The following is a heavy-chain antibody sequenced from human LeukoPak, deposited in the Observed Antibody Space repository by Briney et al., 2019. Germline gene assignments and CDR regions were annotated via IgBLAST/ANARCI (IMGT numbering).Heavy chain of an antibody. CDR3: TRGYTISTFDY. J-gene: IGHJ4*02. V-gene: IGHV3-49*04. CDR2: IRSKAYGGTT. D-gene: IGHD3-3*01. Sequence: PGGSLRLSCTASGFTFGDYAMSWVRQAPGKGLEWVGFIRSKAYGGTTEYAASVKGRFTISRDDSKSIAYLQMNSLKTEDTAVYYCTRGYTISTFDYWGQGTLVTVSS. CDR1: GFTFGDYA.